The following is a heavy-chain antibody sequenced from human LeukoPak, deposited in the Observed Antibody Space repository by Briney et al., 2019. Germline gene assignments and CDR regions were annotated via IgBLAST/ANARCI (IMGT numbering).Heavy chain of an antibody. CDR1: GFTFNNYA. CDR2: ITASGGST. V-gene: IGHV3-23*01. D-gene: IGHD3-22*01. CDR3: ARAGYDSSGYYSY. Sequence: GGSLRLSCASSGFTFNNYAMTWVRQAPGKGLEWVSSITASGGSTYCADSVKGRFTISRDNSKNTLYLQMSSLRAEDTAVYYCARAGYDSSGYYSYWGQGTLVTVSS. J-gene: IGHJ4*02.